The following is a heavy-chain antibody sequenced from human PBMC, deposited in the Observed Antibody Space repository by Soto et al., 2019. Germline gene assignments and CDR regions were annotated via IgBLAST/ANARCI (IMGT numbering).Heavy chain of an antibody. D-gene: IGHD6-6*01. J-gene: IGHJ6*03. CDR2: IYYSGST. V-gene: IGHV4-39*01. CDR1: GGSISSSTNY. CDR3: ARLRRTAARRNFGLGGYYYYMDV. Sequence: SETLSLTCTVSGGSISSSTNYWGWLRQPQGKGLEWIGSIYYSGSTYYNPSLKSRVTISVDTSKNQFSLKLSSVTAADTAVYYCARLRRTAARRNFGLGGYYYYMDVWGKGTTVT.